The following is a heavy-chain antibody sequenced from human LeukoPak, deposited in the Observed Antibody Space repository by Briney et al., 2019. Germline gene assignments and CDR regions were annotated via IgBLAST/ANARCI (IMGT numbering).Heavy chain of an antibody. D-gene: IGHD3-10*01. CDR3: ARDSVVTMVRGVFDY. V-gene: IGHV3-30-3*01. Sequence: GGSLRLSCAASGFTFSSYAMHWVRQTPGKGLEWVAVISYDGSNKYYADSVKGRFTISRDNSKNTLYLQMNSLRAEDTAVYYCARDSVVTMVRGVFDYWGQGTLVTVSS. J-gene: IGHJ4*02. CDR2: ISYDGSNK. CDR1: GFTFSSYA.